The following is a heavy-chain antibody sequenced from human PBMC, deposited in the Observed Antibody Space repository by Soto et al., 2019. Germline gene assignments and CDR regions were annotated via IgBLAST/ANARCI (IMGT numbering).Heavy chain of an antibody. Sequence: GGSLRLACAASGFTFSSYWMSWVRQAPGKGLEWVANIKQDGSEKYYVDSVKGRFTISRDNAKNSLYLQMNSLRAEDTAVYYCARPAAYYYYYGMDVWGQGTTVTVSS. D-gene: IGHD2-2*01. V-gene: IGHV3-7*03. CDR2: IKQDGSEK. CDR1: GFTFSSYW. J-gene: IGHJ6*02. CDR3: ARPAAYYYYYGMDV.